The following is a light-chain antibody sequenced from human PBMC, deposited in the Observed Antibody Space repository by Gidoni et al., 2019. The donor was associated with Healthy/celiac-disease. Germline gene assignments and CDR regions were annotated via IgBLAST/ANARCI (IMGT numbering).Light chain of an antibody. V-gene: IGKV1-9*01. Sequence: DIQLTQSPSFLSASVGDRVTITCRASQSISSHFAWYQQKPGNAPKLLIYAASTLQSGVPSSFSGSGSGTEFTITISSLQPEDFAAYYCQQLNSYPRTFGQGTKLEIK. CDR1: QSISSH. CDR2: AAS. CDR3: QQLNSYPRT. J-gene: IGKJ2*01.